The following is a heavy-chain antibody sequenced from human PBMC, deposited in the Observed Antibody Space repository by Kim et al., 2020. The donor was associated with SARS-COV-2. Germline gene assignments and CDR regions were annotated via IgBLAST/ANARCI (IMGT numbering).Heavy chain of an antibody. J-gene: IGHJ4*02. V-gene: IGHV3-11*05. D-gene: IGHD6-19*01. CDR3: AGVLTSGWSYFDY. Sequence: KSGKGRFNISRDNATSSLYLQMNSLGAEDTAVYYCAGVLTSGWSYFDYWGQGTLVTVSS.